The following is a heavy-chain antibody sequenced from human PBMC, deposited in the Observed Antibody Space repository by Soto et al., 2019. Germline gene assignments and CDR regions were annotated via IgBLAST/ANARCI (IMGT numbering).Heavy chain of an antibody. V-gene: IGHV1-69*01. CDR1: GGTFSSYA. CDR3: ARVIAAAGTIYYYGMDV. CDR2: IIPIFGTA. J-gene: IGHJ6*02. Sequence: QVPLVQSGAEVKKPGSSVKVSCKASGGTFSSYAISWVRQAPGQGLEWMGGIIPIFGTANYAQKFQGRVTITADESTSTAYMELSSLRSEDTAVYYCARVIAAAGTIYYYGMDVWGQGTTVTVSS. D-gene: IGHD6-13*01.